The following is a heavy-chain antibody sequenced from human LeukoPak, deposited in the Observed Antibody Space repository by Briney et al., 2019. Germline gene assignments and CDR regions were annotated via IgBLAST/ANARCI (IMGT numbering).Heavy chain of an antibody. CDR3: AKDYIVGATEV. D-gene: IGHD1-26*01. CDR2: ISGSGGST. Sequence: GGSLRLSCAASGFTFSSCVMSWVRQAPGKGLGWGSAISGSGGSTYYADSVKGRFTTSRDNSKNTLYLQMNSLRAEDTAVYYCAKDYIVGATEVWGQGTLVTVSS. V-gene: IGHV3-23*01. J-gene: IGHJ4*02. CDR1: GFTFSSCV.